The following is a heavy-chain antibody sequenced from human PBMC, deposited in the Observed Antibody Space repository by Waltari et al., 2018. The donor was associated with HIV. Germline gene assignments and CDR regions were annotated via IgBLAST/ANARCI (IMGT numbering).Heavy chain of an antibody. CDR3: ARESRRRIRQGGINWFDP. V-gene: IGHV4-34*01. CDR1: GGSLTDPS. J-gene: IGHJ5*02. Sequence: QVQLQQWGAGQLKASETLSLTCAVYGGSLTDPSLNWIRQCPGRGLEWIAEINHSGRTDFNPSLKSRVTIAIDPAKKQFSLILKSVTVADTGVYYCARESRRRIRQGGINWFDPWGQGTPVNVLS. D-gene: IGHD3-10*01. CDR2: INHSGRT.